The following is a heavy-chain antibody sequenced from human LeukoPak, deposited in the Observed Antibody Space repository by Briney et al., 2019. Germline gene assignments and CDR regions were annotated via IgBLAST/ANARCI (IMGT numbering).Heavy chain of an antibody. CDR3: ARGFGKAAANVFGGYTMDV. CDR1: GFTVDSKY. V-gene: IGHV3-66*02. CDR2: IYTGGST. Sequence: RGSLRLSCAASGFTVDSKYMSWVRQAPGKGLEWVSLIYTGGSTYYADSVRGRFTISRDNSKNTLYLQMNSLRPEDTAVYYCARGFGKAAANVFGGYTMDVWGQGTTVTVSS. J-gene: IGHJ6*02. D-gene: IGHD6-13*01.